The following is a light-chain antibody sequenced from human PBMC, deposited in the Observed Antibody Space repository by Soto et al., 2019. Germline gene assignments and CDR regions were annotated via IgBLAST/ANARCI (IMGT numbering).Light chain of an antibody. CDR3: LHHHNFPIT. CDR2: DAP. CDR1: QGISNH. J-gene: IGKJ5*01. Sequence: DIQMTQSPSATSASVGDKVTITCRASQGISNHLVWFQQKPGQVTKRLIYDAPVLQPGVSSRFSGSGSGTDFTLTISSLQPEDFATYYCLHHHNFPITFGQGTDWRL. V-gene: IGKV1-17*03.